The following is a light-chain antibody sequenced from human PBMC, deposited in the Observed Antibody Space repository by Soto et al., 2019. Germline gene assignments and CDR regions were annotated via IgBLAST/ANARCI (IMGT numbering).Light chain of an antibody. CDR1: QSVSSN. CDR3: QQYHHSPPLT. V-gene: IGKV3D-15*01. J-gene: IGKJ4*01. Sequence: EIVMTQSPATLSVSPGGRATLSCRASQSVSSNLAWYRQRPGQPPRLLIYGASTRATGIPARFSGSGSGTEFTLTISSLQSEDSAVYYCQQYHHSPPLTFGGGTKVEIK. CDR2: GAS.